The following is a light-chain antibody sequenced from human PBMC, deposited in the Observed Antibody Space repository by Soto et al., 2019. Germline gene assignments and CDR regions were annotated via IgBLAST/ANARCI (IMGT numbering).Light chain of an antibody. CDR2: SNN. CDR3: AAWEASLV. J-gene: IGLJ2*01. CDR1: SSNSGSKT. V-gene: IGLV1-44*01. Sequence: QSVLTQPPSASGTPGQRGTLSCSGGSSNSGSKTLNGNQQLPGTAPELVMYSNNQRPSGVPDRFSGSKSGTSASLAISGLESEDEGDYYCAAWEASLVVGGGTK.